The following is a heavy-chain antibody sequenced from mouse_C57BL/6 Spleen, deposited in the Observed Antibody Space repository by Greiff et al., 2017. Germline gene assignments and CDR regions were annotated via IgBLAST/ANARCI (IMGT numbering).Heavy chain of an antibody. J-gene: IGHJ2*01. V-gene: IGHV1-64*01. D-gene: IGHD2-4*01. Sequence: QVQLQQPGAELAKPGASVKLSCKASGYTFTSYWMHWVKQRPGQGLEWIGMIHPNSGSTNYNQKFKSKATLTVDKSSSTAYMQLSSLTSEDSAVYYCARSHYYYYDGGCWGQGTTLTVSS. CDR1: GYTFTSYW. CDR2: IHPNSGST. CDR3: ARSHYYYYDGGC.